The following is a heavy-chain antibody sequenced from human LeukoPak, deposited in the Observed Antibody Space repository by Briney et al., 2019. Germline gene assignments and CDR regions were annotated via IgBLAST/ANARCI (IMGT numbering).Heavy chain of an antibody. J-gene: IGHJ6*03. CDR1: GGTLSSYA. CDR2: IIPIFGTA. CDR3: ASLPIGKVYYYYYMDV. D-gene: IGHD3-16*02. Sequence: ASVKVSCKASGGTLSSYAISWVRQAPGQGLEWMGGIIPIFGTANYAQKFQGRVTITADESTSTAYMELSSLRSEDTAVYYCASLPIGKVYYYYYMDVWGKGTTVTVSS. V-gene: IGHV1-69*13.